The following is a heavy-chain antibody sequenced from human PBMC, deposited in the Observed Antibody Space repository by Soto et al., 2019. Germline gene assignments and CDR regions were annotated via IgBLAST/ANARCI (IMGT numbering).Heavy chain of an antibody. CDR1: GGSISSGGYY. J-gene: IGHJ3*02. D-gene: IGHD3-22*01. CDR3: ARVANYYDSSGYYYGDAFDI. V-gene: IGHV4-31*03. CDR2: IYYSGST. Sequence: KPSETLSLTCTVSGGSISSGGYYWSWIRQHPGKGPEWIGYIYYSGSTYYNPSLKSRVTISVDTSKNQFSLKLSSVTAADTAVYYCARVANYYDSSGYYYGDAFDIWGQGTMVTVSS.